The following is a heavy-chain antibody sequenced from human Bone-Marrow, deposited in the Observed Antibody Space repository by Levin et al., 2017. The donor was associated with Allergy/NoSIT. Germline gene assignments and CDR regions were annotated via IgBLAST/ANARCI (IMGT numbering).Heavy chain of an antibody. Sequence: PSETLSLTCAASGFTFTSSSMSWVRQAPGKGLEWVSSISGSTGAMFHADSVKGRFTISRDNSKNALYLQMDSLGAEDTAVYYCAKGARSVWFDSWGQGTLVTISS. CDR1: GFTFTSSS. CDR2: ISGSTGAM. D-gene: IGHD5-12*01. CDR3: AKGARSVWFDS. J-gene: IGHJ5*01. V-gene: IGHV3-23*01.